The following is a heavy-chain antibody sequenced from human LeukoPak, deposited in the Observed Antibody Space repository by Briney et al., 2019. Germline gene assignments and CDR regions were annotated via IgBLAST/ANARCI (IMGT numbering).Heavy chain of an antibody. CDR2: IRSKANSYAT. CDR3: ATIGY. J-gene: IGHJ4*02. V-gene: IGHV3-73*01. CDR1: GFTFSGSA. Sequence: GGSLKLSCAASGFTFSGSAMHWVRQASGKGLEWVGRIRSKANSYATAYAASVKGRFTISRDDSKNTAYLQMNSLRAEDTAVYYCATIGYWGQGTLVTVSS.